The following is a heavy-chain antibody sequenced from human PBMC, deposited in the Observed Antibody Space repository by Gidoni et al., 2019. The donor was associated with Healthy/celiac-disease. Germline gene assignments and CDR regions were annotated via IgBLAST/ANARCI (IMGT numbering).Heavy chain of an antibody. J-gene: IGHJ6*02. D-gene: IGHD6-13*01. Sequence: QVQLQESGPGLVKPSETLSPTSTVSGGSISSYYWSWIRQPPGKGLEWIGYIYYSGSTNYNPSLKSRVTISVDTSKNQFSLKLSSVTAADTAVYYCATGYSSSWVYYYGMDVWGQGTTVTVSS. CDR1: GGSISSYY. V-gene: IGHV4-59*01. CDR3: ATGYSSSWVYYYGMDV. CDR2: IYYSGST.